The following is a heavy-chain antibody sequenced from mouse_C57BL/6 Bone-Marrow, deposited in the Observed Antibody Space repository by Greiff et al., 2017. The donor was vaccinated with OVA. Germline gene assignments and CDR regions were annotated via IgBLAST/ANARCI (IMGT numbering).Heavy chain of an antibody. CDR3: AREGDYYGGY. Sequence: VQLKESGPVLVKPGASVKMSCKASGYTFTDYYMNWVKQSHGKSLEWIGVINPYNGGTSYNQKFKGKATLTVDKSSSTAYMELNSLTSEDTAVYYCAREGDYYGGYWGQGTTLTVSA. V-gene: IGHV1-19*01. CDR2: INPYNGGT. CDR1: GYTFTDYY. J-gene: IGHJ2*01.